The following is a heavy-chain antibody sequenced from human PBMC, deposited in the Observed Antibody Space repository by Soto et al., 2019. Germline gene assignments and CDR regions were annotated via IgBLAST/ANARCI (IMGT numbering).Heavy chain of an antibody. J-gene: IGHJ5*02. V-gene: IGHV6-1*01. CDR2: TYYRSKWYN. CDR1: GDSVSSNSAA. Sequence: QTLSLTCAISGDSVSSNSAAWNWIRQSPSRGLEWLGGTYYRSKWYNDYAVSVKSRITINPDTSKNQFSLQLNSVTPEDTAVYYCATALYADNWFDPWGQGTLVTVSS. D-gene: IGHD2-2*01. CDR3: ATALYADNWFDP.